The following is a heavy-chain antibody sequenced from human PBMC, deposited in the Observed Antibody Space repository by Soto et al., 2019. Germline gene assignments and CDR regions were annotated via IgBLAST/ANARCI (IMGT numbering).Heavy chain of an antibody. D-gene: IGHD2-2*01. CDR2: ISHDGNTH. CDR1: GFTFKFYG. J-gene: IGHJ4*02. CDR3: AKDRGGDCPDNSCYFGADY. V-gene: IGHV3-30*18. Sequence: VHMVESGGGVVQPGKSLRLSCETSGFTFKFYGMHWVRQAPGKRLECVAVISHDGNTHYYADSVKGRFTISRDNSKNTLYLLMNSLRLDDSSTYYCAKDRGGDCPDNSCYFGADYWGQGALVTVSS.